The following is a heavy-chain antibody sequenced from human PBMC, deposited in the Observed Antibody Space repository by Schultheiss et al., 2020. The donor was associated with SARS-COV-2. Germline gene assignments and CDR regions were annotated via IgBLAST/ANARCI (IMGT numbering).Heavy chain of an antibody. D-gene: IGHD5-18*01. Sequence: ASVKVSCKASGYTFSSYGFSWVRQAPGQGLEWMGGFDPEDGETIYAQKFQGRVTMTEDTSTDTAYMELSSLRSEDTAVYYCASRIQLWLKSDAFDIWGQGTMVTVSS. CDR3: ASRIQLWLKSDAFDI. CDR2: FDPEDGET. CDR1: GYTFSSYG. V-gene: IGHV1-24*01. J-gene: IGHJ3*02.